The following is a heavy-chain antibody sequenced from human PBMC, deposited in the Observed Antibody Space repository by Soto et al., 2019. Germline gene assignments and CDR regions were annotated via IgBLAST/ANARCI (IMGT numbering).Heavy chain of an antibody. J-gene: IGHJ3*02. Sequence: QVQLVESGGGVVQPGRSLRLSCAASGFTFSSYAMHWVRQAPGKGLEWVAVISNDGSKKYYADSVKGQFTISRDNSKHTRYLEMNSLRDEDTAASECASGGTVVVTAKPDAFDSWGQGTMVTVSS. V-gene: IGHV3-30-3*01. CDR1: GFTFSSYA. CDR2: ISNDGSKK. D-gene: IGHD2-21*02. CDR3: ASGGTVVVTAKPDAFDS.